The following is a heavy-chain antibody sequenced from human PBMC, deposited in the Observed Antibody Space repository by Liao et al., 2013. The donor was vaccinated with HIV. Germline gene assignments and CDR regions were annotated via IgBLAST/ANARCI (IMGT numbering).Heavy chain of an antibody. V-gene: IGHV4-4*07. J-gene: IGHJ6*03. Sequence: QVQLQESGPGLVKPSETLPLTCTVSGGSISSFQWNWIRQPAGKGLEWIGRIYTSGSTNYNPSLKSRVTMSVDTSKNQFSLKLSSVTAADTAVYYCARVDGIAVAGTGYYYYYMDVWGKGTTVTVSS. CDR2: IYTSGST. CDR1: GGSISSFQ. D-gene: IGHD6-19*01. CDR3: ARVDGIAVAGTGYYYYYMDV.